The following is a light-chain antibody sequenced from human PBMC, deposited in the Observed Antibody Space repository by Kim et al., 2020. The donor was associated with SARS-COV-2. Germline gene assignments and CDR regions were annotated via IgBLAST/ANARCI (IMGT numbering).Light chain of an antibody. CDR3: AAWDDSLNEV. CDR1: SSNIGINT. CDR2: SNN. J-gene: IGLJ3*02. Sequence: QSVLTQPPSASGTPGQRVTISCSGSSSNIGINTVNWYQQLPGTAPKLLIYSNNQRPSGVPDRFSGSKSGTSASLAISGLQSEDEADYYCAAWDDSLNEVFGGGTQLTVL. V-gene: IGLV1-44*01.